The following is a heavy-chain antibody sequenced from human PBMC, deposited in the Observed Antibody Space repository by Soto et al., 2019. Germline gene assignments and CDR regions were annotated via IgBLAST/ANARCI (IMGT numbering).Heavy chain of an antibody. J-gene: IGHJ1*01. CDR2: ISGSGGST. D-gene: IGHD2-2*01. CDR1: GFTFSSYA. Sequence: GGSLRLSCAASGFTFSSYAMSWVRQAPGKGLEWVSAISGSGGSTYYAGSVKGRFTISRDNSKNTLYLQMNSLRAEDTAVYYCAKDLVGSCSSTSCEATIATPAEYFQHWGQGTLVTVSS. V-gene: IGHV3-23*01. CDR3: AKDLVGSCSSTSCEATIATPAEYFQH.